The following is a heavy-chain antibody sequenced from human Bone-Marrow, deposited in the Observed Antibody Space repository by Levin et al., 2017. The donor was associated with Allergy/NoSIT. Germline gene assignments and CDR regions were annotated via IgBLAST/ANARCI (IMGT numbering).Heavy chain of an antibody. V-gene: IGHV4-59*13. D-gene: IGHD1-26*01. Sequence: PSETLSLTCTVSGGSISSYYWGWVRQSPGKGLEWIGHIHFSGNTNYNPSLKSRVTISRDTSENEFSLRWNSLTAADTAVYYCARGFWDAFFDFWGQGTLVAVSS. J-gene: IGHJ4*02. CDR3: ARGFWDAFFDF. CDR1: GGSISSYY. CDR2: IHFSGNT.